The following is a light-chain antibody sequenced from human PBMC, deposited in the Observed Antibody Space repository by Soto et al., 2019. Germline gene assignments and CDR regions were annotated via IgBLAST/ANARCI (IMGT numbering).Light chain of an antibody. V-gene: IGKV1-33*01. CDR3: LQYHYRPYT. CDR1: RHIIRV. CDR2: DGS. Sequence: DIQMTQSPSSLSASVGDRVSITCQASRHIIRVINWFQQKPGKAPRLLIYDGSILESGVPSRFNGSGSETHFTLSINSLQPEDTATYFCLQYHYRPYTFGQGTMVEI. J-gene: IGKJ2*01.